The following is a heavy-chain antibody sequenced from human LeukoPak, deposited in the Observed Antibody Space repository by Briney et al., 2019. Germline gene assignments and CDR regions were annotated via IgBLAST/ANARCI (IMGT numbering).Heavy chain of an antibody. D-gene: IGHD4-11*01. J-gene: IGHJ4*02. Sequence: ASVKVSCKASGGTFNIYSFNWVRQAPGQGLEWMGRITPMFRTTKYAQKFQGRITFTADESTRIAYMELTSLKSEDTATYYCAREPSTYSDYAHFEDWGQGTLVTVSS. CDR2: ITPMFRTT. V-gene: IGHV1-69*13. CDR3: AREPSTYSDYAHFED. CDR1: GGTFNIYS.